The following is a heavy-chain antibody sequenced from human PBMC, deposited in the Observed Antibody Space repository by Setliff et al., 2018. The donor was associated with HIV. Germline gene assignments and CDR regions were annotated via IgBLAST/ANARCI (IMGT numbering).Heavy chain of an antibody. CDR3: ARERGGGVGTIKDHYYYMDV. CDR1: GGSISSGGYY. D-gene: IGHD5-12*01. J-gene: IGHJ6*03. V-gene: IGHV4-31*03. CDR2: ISYSGST. Sequence: PSETLSLTCTVSGGSISSGGYYWSWIRQHPGRGLEWIGYISYSGSTYYNPSLKSRLTISVDTSKNQFSLNLSSVTAADTAVYYCARERGGGVGTIKDHYYYMDVWGKGTTVTVSS.